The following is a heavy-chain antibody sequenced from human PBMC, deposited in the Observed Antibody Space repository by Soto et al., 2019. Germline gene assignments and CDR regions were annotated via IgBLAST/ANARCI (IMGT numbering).Heavy chain of an antibody. Sequence: TLSLTCTVSGGSISSGDYYWSWIRQPPGKGLEWIGYIYYSGSTYYNPSLKSRVTISVDTSKNQFSLKLSSVTAADTAVYYCARCWFRAAFDIWGQGTMVTVSS. V-gene: IGHV4-30-4*01. CDR1: GGSISSGDYY. CDR3: ARCWFRAAFDI. J-gene: IGHJ3*02. D-gene: IGHD3-10*01. CDR2: IYYSGST.